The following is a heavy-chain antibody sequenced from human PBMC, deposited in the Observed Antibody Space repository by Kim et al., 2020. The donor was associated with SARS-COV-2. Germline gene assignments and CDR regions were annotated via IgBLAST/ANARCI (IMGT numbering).Heavy chain of an antibody. J-gene: IGHJ5*02. V-gene: IGHV3-23*01. D-gene: IGHD3-10*01. CDR3: ARAGPLLWFGELTNWFDP. Sequence: KGRFTIARDKSKNTLDLQMNSLRAEDTAVYYCARAGPLLWFGELTNWFDPWGQGTLVTVSS.